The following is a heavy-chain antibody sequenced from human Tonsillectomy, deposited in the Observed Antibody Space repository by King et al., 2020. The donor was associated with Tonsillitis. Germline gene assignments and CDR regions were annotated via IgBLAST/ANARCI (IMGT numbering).Heavy chain of an antibody. CDR3: ARDAWVYYDTTGQPFFDS. CDR1: GYTFTDYY. CDR2: ISPNSGGT. Sequence: VQLVESGAEVKEPGASVKVSCKASGYTFTDYYINWVRQAPGQGLQWMGWISPNSGGTNSAQKFQGRVTMTRDTSISTAYMELSRLRSDDTAVYYCARDAWVYYDTTGQPFFDSWGQGTLVAVSS. V-gene: IGHV1-2*02. J-gene: IGHJ4*02. D-gene: IGHD3-22*01.